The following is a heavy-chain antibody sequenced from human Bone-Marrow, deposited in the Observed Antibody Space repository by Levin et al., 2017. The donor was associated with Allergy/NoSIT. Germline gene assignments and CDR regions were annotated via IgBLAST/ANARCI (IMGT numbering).Heavy chain of an antibody. Sequence: SVKVSCKASGGTFSSYTISWVRQAPGQGLEWMGRIIPILGIANYAQKFQGRVTITADKSTSTAYMELSSLRSEDTAVYYCARDAMATTHAFDIWGQGTMVTVSS. CDR1: GGTFSSYT. D-gene: IGHD5-24*01. J-gene: IGHJ3*02. CDR3: ARDAMATTHAFDI. CDR2: IIPILGIA. V-gene: IGHV1-69*04.